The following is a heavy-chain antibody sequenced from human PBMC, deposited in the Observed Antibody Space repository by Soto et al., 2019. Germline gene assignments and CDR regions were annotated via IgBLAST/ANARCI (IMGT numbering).Heavy chain of an antibody. Sequence: SETLSLTCTVSGGSISSGDYYWSWIRQPPGKGLEWIGYIYYSGSTYYNPSLKSRVTISVDTSENQFSLKLSSVTAADTAVYYCARAGYYDSSGPLGWGQGTLVTVSS. CDR2: IYYSGST. J-gene: IGHJ4*02. D-gene: IGHD3-22*01. CDR3: ARAGYYDSSGPLG. CDR1: GGSISSGDYY. V-gene: IGHV4-30-4*01.